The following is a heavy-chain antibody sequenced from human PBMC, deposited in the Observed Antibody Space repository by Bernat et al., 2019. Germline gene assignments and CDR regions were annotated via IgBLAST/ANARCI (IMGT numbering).Heavy chain of an antibody. J-gene: IGHJ4*02. Sequence: EVQLLESGGGLVQPGGSLRLSCAASGFTFSSYAMSWVRQAPGKGLEWVSAISGSGGSTYYAECVGGRFTSARDNSKNTLYMQMSRLRAEETAVYYCATAYSGVLRGNFDFWGQGTLVTVSS. CDR1: GFTFSSYA. CDR3: ATAYSGVLRGNFDF. CDR2: ISGSGGST. D-gene: IGHD1-26*01. V-gene: IGHV3-23*01.